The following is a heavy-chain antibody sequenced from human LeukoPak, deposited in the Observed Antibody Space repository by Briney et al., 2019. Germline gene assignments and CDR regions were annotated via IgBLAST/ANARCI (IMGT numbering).Heavy chain of an antibody. J-gene: IGHJ4*02. CDR3: ARDRSPGNFDY. Sequence: GGSLRLSCAASGFTFSSYAMTWVRQAPGKGLQWVSAVSGSGAHTYYADSVKGRFTISRDNAKNSLYLQMNSLRAEDTAVYYCARDRSPGNFDYWGQGTLVTVSS. D-gene: IGHD3-10*01. CDR1: GFTFSSYA. CDR2: VSGSGAHT. V-gene: IGHV3-23*01.